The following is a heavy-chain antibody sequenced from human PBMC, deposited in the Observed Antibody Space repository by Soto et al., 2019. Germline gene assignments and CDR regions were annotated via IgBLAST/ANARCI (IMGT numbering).Heavy chain of an antibody. Sequence: SETLSLTCAVYGGSVNGYYWNWIRQPPGKGLEWIGEINHSGSTNYNPSLKSRVTISVDTSKNQFSLKLSSVTAADTAVYYCARGPSVITLDYWGQGTLVTVSS. V-gene: IGHV4-34*01. D-gene: IGHD3-22*01. CDR1: GGSVNGYY. CDR3: ARGPSVITLDY. CDR2: INHSGST. J-gene: IGHJ4*02.